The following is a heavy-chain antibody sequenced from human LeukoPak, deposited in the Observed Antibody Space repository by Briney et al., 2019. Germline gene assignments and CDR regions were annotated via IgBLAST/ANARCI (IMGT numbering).Heavy chain of an antibody. J-gene: IGHJ3*02. Sequence: SETLSLTCTVSGGSISSSTYYWGWIRQPPGKGLEWIGNIFYTGSTYYHPSLKSRATISADTSKNQFSLKLSSVTAADTAVYYCARLGPGYSSTWSNDAFAIWGQGTVVTVSS. D-gene: IGHD6-13*01. CDR3: ARLGPGYSSTWSNDAFAI. CDR1: GGSISSSTYY. V-gene: IGHV4-39*01. CDR2: IFYTGST.